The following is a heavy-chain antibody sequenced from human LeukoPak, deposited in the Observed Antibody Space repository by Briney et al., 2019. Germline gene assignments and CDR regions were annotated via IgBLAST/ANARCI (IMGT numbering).Heavy chain of an antibody. D-gene: IGHD3-22*01. Sequence: GESLKISCKASSYTFTNYWIGWVRQMPGKGLEWMGIVYPGGSETQYSPSFQGQVTISVDKSATTVYLQWNTLKASDTAIYYCARRNYYSVWFDPWGQGTLVTVSS. CDR2: VYPGGSET. CDR1: SYTFTNYW. J-gene: IGHJ5*02. CDR3: ARRNYYSVWFDP. V-gene: IGHV5-51*01.